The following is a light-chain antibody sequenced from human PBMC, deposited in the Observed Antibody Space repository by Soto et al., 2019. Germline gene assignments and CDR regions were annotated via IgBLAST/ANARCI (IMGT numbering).Light chain of an antibody. CDR3: SSSTSSGTLLCV. CDR2: DVS. CDR1: SSDVGGYNY. J-gene: IGLJ1*01. V-gene: IGLV2-14*01. Sequence: QSALTQPASVSGSPGQSITISCTGTSSDVGGYNYVSWYQQHPGKAPKLMIYDVSNRPSGVSNRFSGSKSGNTASLTISGLQAEDEADYYCSSSTSSGTLLCVFGTGTKVTVL.